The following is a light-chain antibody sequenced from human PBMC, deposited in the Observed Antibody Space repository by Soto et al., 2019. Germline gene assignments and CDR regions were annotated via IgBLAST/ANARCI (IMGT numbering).Light chain of an antibody. Sequence: EIVLTQSPATLSLSPGERATLSCRASQSVSSNLAGYQQKPGQAPRLLIYGASKRATGIPDRFSGSGSGTDFTLTISRLEPEDFAVYYCQQYGSSPFAFGQGTKVDIK. CDR1: QSVSSN. J-gene: IGKJ1*01. CDR3: QQYGSSPFA. V-gene: IGKV3-20*01. CDR2: GAS.